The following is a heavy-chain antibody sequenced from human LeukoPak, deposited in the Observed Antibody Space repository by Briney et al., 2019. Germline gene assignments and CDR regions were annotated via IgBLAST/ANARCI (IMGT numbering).Heavy chain of an antibody. D-gene: IGHD3-10*01. J-gene: IGHJ5*02. CDR1: GFKFDDYG. CDR2: INWNGDST. V-gene: IGHV3-20*04. Sequence: GGSLRLSCRGSGFKFDDYGVTWVRQAPGKGLEWVSDINWNGDSTGYAHSVRGRFTISRDNSKNSVYLQMNSLRVEDTAFYYCARDELLNRNWFDPWGQGTLVTVSS. CDR3: ARDELLNRNWFDP.